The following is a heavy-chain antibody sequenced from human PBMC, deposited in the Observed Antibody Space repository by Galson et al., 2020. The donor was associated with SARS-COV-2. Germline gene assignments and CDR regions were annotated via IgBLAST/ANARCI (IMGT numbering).Heavy chain of an antibody. CDR2: TSSSSSHI. V-gene: IGHV3-21*01. CDR1: GFTFSSYS. CDR3: ARGYSKGWSPEYYYYKMDV. J-gene: IGHJ6*02. Sequence: GGSLRLSCAASGFTFSSYSMNWVRQAPGKGLEWVSSTSSSSSHIYYADSVKGRFAISRDNAKNSLTLQMSSLRAEDTAVYYCARGYSKGWSPEYYYYKMDVWGQGTTVTVSS. D-gene: IGHD6-19*01.